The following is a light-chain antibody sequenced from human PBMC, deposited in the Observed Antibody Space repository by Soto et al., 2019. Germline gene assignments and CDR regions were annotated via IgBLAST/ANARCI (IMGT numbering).Light chain of an antibody. CDR1: QRISSW. CDR3: QRYNSYPLT. CDR2: DAS. Sequence: DIQMTQSPSTLSASVGDRVTITCRASQRISSWLAWYQQKPGKAPKLLIYDASSLESGVPSRFSGRGSGTEFTLTISSLQPDDFATYYCQRYNSYPLTFGGGTKVEIK. J-gene: IGKJ4*01. V-gene: IGKV1-5*01.